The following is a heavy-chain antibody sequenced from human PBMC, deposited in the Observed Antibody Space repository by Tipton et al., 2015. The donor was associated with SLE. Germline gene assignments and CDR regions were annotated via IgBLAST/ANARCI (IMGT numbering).Heavy chain of an antibody. CDR1: GGSISSSSYY. D-gene: IGHD2-21*01. CDR3: ARDSQPVPCGGDCYAGAFDI. Sequence: TLSLTCTVSGGSISSSSYYWGWIRPPPGKGLEWIGYIYYSGSTNYNPSLKSRVTISVDTSKNQFSLKLSSVTAADTAVYYCARDSQPVPCGGDCYAGAFDIWGQGTMVTVSS. CDR2: IYYSGST. J-gene: IGHJ3*02. V-gene: IGHV4-61*01.